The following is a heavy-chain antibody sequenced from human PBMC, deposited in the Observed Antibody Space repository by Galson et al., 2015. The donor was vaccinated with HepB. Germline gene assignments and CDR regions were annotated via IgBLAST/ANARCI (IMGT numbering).Heavy chain of an antibody. CDR2: IWYDGSNK. CDR1: GFTFSSYG. J-gene: IGHJ6*02. D-gene: IGHD6-19*01. V-gene: IGHV3-33*06. CDR3: AKLTVAGPGYYGMDV. Sequence: SLRLSCAASGFTFSSYGMHWVRQAPGKGLEWVAVIWYDGSNKYYADSVKGRFTISRDNSKNTLYLQMNSLRAEDTAVYYCAKLTVAGPGYYGMDVWGQGTTVTVSS.